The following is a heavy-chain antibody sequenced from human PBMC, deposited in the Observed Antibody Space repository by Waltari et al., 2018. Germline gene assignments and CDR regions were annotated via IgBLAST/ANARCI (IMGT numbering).Heavy chain of an antibody. CDR2: IKEDGNER. J-gene: IGHJ4*02. CDR3: ARAYS. Sequence: EMQLVESGGTLVQPGGSLRLSCAASGFTFSSNWMSWVRQAQGKGLEWVASIKEDGNERYYLDSVKGRFTISRDNAKNSLYLQMNSLTAEDTALYYCARAYSWGQGTLVTVSS. V-gene: IGHV3-7*01. D-gene: IGHD2-21*01. CDR1: GFTFSSNW.